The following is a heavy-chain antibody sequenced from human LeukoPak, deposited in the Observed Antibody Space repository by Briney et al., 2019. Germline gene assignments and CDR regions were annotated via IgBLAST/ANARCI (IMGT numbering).Heavy chain of an antibody. D-gene: IGHD5-24*01. CDR3: ARQGRDGYNEGYFDY. CDR1: GYNFVDYW. V-gene: IGHV5-51*01. CDR2: IFPGDFDI. Sequence: GESLKISCKGSGYNFVDYWIGWVRQMPGKGLERVAIIFPGDFDIRYSPSFQGHVTVSVDRSITTAYLQWSSLEASDTAMYYCARQGRDGYNEGYFDYWGQGTLVTVSS. J-gene: IGHJ4*02.